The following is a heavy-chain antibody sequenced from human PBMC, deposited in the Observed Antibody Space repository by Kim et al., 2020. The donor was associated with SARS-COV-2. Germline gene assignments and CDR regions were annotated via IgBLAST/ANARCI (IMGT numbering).Heavy chain of an antibody. D-gene: IGHD6-13*01. CDR2: ISSSSSYI. CDR1: GFTFSSYS. V-gene: IGHV3-21*01. Sequence: GGSLRLSCAASGFTFSSYSMNWVRQAPGKGLEWVSSISSSSSYIYYADSVKGRFTISRDNAKNSLYLQMNSLRAEDTAVYYCARDGLAAAGPRRNWFDPWGQGTLVTVSS. CDR3: ARDGLAAAGPRRNWFDP. J-gene: IGHJ5*02.